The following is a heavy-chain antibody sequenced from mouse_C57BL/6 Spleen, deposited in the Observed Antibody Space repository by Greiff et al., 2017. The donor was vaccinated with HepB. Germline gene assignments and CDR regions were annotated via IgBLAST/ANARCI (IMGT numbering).Heavy chain of an antibody. CDR3: ARVYYGSSPYYFDY. D-gene: IGHD1-1*01. CDR1: GYTFTDYY. CDR2: INPNNGGT. V-gene: IGHV1-26*01. Sequence: EVQLQQSGPELVKPGASVKISCKASGYTFTDYYMNWVKQSHGKSLEWIGDINPNNGGTSYNQKFKGKATLTVDKSSSTAYMELRSLTSEDSAVYYCARVYYGSSPYYFDYWGQGTTLTVSS. J-gene: IGHJ2*01.